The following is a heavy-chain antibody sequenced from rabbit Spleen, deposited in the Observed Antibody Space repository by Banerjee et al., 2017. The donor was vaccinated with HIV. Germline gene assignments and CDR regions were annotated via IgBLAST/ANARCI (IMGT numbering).Heavy chain of an antibody. V-gene: IGHV1S45*01. Sequence: QEQLVESGGGLVQPEGSLQLSCTASGFSFSDKAVMCWVRQAPGKGLEWIACINAVTGRAVYASWAKGRFTFSKTSSTTVTLQVTSLTDADTATYFCVRDRANIGGDYGPYYFDLWGQGTLVTVS. D-gene: IGHD2-1*01. CDR3: VRDRANIGGDYGPYYFDL. CDR1: GFSFSDKAV. J-gene: IGHJ4*01. CDR2: INAVTGRA.